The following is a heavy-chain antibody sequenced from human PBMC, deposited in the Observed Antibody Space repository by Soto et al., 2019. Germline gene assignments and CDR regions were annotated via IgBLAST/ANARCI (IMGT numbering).Heavy chain of an antibody. CDR3: AHTSSANQYWFDS. V-gene: IGHV2-5*02. D-gene: IGHD3-22*01. J-gene: IGHJ5*01. Sequence: HITLKESGPTLVKPTQTLTLTCTFSGFSLSTSGVGVGWIHPPPGKALEWLTLIWWDDNKRYNPSLNSRLTITKDTSKHQVVLTMTNMDPVVTGPFYCAHTSSANQYWFDSWGQGTLVTVSS. CDR1: GFSLSTSGVG. CDR2: IWWDDNK.